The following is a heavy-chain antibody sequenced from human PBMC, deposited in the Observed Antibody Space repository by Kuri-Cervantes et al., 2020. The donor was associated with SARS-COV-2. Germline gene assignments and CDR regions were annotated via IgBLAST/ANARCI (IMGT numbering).Heavy chain of an antibody. Sequence: GSLRLSCAVYGGSFSGYYWSWVRQPPGKGLEGIGEINRSGSTNYNPSLKSRVTISVDTSKNQFSLKLNSVTAADTDFYYCARYIAGTTRYYFDYWGQGTLVTVSS. CDR3: ARYIAGTTRYYFDY. CDR1: GGSFSGYY. D-gene: IGHD1-14*01. V-gene: IGHV4-34*01. CDR2: INRSGST. J-gene: IGHJ4*02.